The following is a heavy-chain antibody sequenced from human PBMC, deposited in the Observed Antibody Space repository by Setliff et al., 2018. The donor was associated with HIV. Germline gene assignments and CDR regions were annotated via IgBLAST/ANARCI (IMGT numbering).Heavy chain of an antibody. J-gene: IGHJ3*02. V-gene: IGHV4-38-2*01. CDR3: ARQGAGYYYDRSEYYTGNGFDM. Sequence: SETLSLTCAVSGYSISTAYYWGWIRQSPEKGLEWIGGFHHSGSVHYNPSLKSRVSISGQTSKNQFSLKLTSVTAAYTAVDYGARQGAGYYYDRSEYYTGNGFDMWGQGTMVTVSS. CDR1: GYSISTAYY. CDR2: FHHSGSV. D-gene: IGHD3-22*01.